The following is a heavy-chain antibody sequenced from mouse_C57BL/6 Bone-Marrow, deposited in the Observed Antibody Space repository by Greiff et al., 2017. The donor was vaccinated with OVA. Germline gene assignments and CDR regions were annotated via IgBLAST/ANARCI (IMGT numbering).Heavy chain of an antibody. CDR2: ISNGGGST. V-gene: IGHV5-12*01. CDR1: GFTFSDYY. D-gene: IGHD3-3*01. CDR3: ARQGTGYAMDY. J-gene: IGHJ4*01. Sequence: EVQLVESGGGLVQPGGSLKLSCAASGFTFSDYYMYWVRQTPEKRLEWVAYISNGGGSTYYPDTVKGRFTISRDNAKNTLYLQMSRLKSEDTAMYYCARQGTGYAMDYWGQGTSVTVSS.